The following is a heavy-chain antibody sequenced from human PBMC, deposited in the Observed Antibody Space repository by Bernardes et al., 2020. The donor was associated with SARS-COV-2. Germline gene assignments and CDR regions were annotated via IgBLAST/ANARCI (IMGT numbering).Heavy chain of an antibody. CDR2: IHYDGRNK. CDR1: GFTFNRYD. V-gene: IGHV3-30*02. CDR3: ARDVGGTDWRVAFDV. Sequence: GGSLRLSCAPSGFTFNRYDMHWVRQAPGKGLEWVARIHYDGRNKYYGDSVRGRFTTSRDNTRTSVFLQMESLRAEDTAVYYCARDVGGTDWRVAFDVWGPGTMGHVSS. J-gene: IGHJ3*01. D-gene: IGHD3-9*01.